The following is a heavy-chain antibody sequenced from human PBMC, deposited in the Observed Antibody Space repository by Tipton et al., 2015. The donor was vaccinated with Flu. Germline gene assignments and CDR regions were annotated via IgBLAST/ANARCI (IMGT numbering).Heavy chain of an antibody. J-gene: IGHJ5*02. CDR3: ARVDFVLVPSGSKENWFDP. V-gene: IGHV4-39*07. Sequence: TLSLTCTVSGGSISSVTYYWGWIRQSPGKGLEWIGNIYYSGNTYYNPSLKSRVTMSVDTSKNQMSLRLNSVTAADTAVYYCARVDFVLVPSGSKENWFDPWGQGILVAVSS. CDR2: IYYSGNT. D-gene: IGHD2-8*02. CDR1: GGSISSVTYY.